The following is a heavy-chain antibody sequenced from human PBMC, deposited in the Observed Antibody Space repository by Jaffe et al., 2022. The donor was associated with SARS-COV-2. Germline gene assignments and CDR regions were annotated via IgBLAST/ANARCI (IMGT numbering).Heavy chain of an antibody. D-gene: IGHD3-10*01. CDR1: GGSFSGYY. CDR3: AKTKTYYGSTPGYYYYMDV. J-gene: IGHJ6*03. Sequence: QVQLQQWGAGLLKPSETLSLTCAVYGGSFSGYYWSWIRQPPGKGLEWIGEINHSGSTNYNPSLKSRVTISVDTSKNQFSLKLSSVTAADTAVYYCAKTKTYYGSTPGYYYYMDVWGKGTTVTVSS. CDR2: INHSGST. V-gene: IGHV4-34*01.